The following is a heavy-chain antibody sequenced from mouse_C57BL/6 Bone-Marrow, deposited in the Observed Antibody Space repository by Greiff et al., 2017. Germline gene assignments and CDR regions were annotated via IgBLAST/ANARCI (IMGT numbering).Heavy chain of an antibody. CDR2: IYPGSGNT. Sequence: QVTLKESGPELVKPGASVKISCKASGYSFTSYYIHWVKQRPGQGLEWIGWIYPGSGNTKYNEKFKGKATLTADTPSSTAYMQLSSLTSEDSAVYYCAREGDGYDWYFDYRGQGTTLTVSS. V-gene: IGHV1-66*01. D-gene: IGHD2-2*01. CDR3: AREGDGYDWYFDY. J-gene: IGHJ2*01. CDR1: GYSFTSYY.